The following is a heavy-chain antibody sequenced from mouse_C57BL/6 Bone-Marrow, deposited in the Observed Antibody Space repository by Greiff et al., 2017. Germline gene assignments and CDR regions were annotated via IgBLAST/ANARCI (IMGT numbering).Heavy chain of an antibody. CDR1: GFTFSSYT. CDR2: ISGGGGNT. Sequence: EVKVVESGGGLVKPGGSLKLSCAASGFTFSSYTMSWVRQTPEKRLEWVATISGGGGNTYYPDSVKGRFTISRDNATNTLYLQMSSLRSEDTALYYCARGSYDYDDGWYFDVWGTGTTVTVSS. J-gene: IGHJ1*03. CDR3: ARGSYDYDDGWYFDV. V-gene: IGHV5-9*01. D-gene: IGHD2-4*01.